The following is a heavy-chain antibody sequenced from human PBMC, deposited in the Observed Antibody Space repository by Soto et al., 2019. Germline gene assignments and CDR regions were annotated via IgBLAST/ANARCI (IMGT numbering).Heavy chain of an antibody. CDR2: ISSSGNYA. CDR3: ARSSGSYWWEFDF. Sequence: GGSLRLSCAASGFTFSDYYMSWIRQAPGKGLEWISYISSSGNYADYADSMKGRFSISRDNAKNSLYLQVHSLRAEDTAVYYCARSSGSYWWEFDFWGQGTLVTVSS. CDR1: GFTFSDYY. D-gene: IGHD3-10*01. J-gene: IGHJ4*02. V-gene: IGHV3-11*06.